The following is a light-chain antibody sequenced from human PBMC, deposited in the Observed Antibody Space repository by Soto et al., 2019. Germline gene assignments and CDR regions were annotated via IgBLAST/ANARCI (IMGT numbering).Light chain of an antibody. CDR3: QQYGGSPVT. V-gene: IGKV3-20*01. Sequence: DIVLTQSPAPLSLSPGERATLSCRASQSVRTSLAWYQHKPGRAPRLVIYDASTRATGVPDRFSGSGSGTDFTLTISRLEPEDVAVYYCQQYGGSPVTFGQGTRLEIK. CDR2: DAS. CDR1: QSVRTS. J-gene: IGKJ5*01.